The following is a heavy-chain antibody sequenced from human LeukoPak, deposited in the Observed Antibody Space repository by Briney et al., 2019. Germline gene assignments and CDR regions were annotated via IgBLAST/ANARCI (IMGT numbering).Heavy chain of an antibody. D-gene: IGHD3-3*01. CDR3: LISRSGYFNFDS. CDR1: GFTFSNYA. J-gene: IGHJ4*02. CDR2: ISSNGGST. Sequence: GGSLRLSCSASGFTFSNYAMHWVRQAPGKGLEYVSAISSNGGSTYYADSVKGRFTISRDNSKNMLYLQMSSLRAEDTAIYYCLISRSGYFNFDSWGQGTLVTVSS. V-gene: IGHV3-64D*09.